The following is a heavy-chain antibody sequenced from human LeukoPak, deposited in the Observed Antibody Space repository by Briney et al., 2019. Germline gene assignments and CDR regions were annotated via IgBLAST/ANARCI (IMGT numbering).Heavy chain of an antibody. CDR3: ARDVVVVAASEGGDF. J-gene: IGHJ4*02. D-gene: IGHD2-15*01. CDR2: ISAYNGNT. V-gene: IGHV1-18*01. CDR1: GYSFTSYG. Sequence: GASVKVSCKASGYSFTSYGISWVRQAPGQGLEWMGWISAYNGNTNYAQSLQGRVTMTTDTSTSTAYMELRSLRSDDTAVYYCARDVVVVAASEGGDFWGQGTLVTVSS.